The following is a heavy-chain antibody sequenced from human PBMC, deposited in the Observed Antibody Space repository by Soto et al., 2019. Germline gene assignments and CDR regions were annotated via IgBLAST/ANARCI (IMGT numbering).Heavy chain of an antibody. D-gene: IGHD4-4*01. V-gene: IGHV3-74*01. Sequence: GGSLRLSCAASGFTFSSYWMHWVRQAPGKGLVWVSRINSDGSSTSYADSVKGRFTISRDNAKNTLYLQMNSLRAEDTAVYYCARDRPDLNGDDHSKDYWGQGTLVTVSS. CDR1: GFTFSSYW. J-gene: IGHJ4*02. CDR3: ARDRPDLNGDDHSKDY. CDR2: INSDGSST.